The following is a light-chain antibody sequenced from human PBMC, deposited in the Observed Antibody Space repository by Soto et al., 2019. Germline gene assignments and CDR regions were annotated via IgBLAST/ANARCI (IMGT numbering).Light chain of an antibody. V-gene: IGLV2-14*01. CDR1: SSDVGGYNY. CDR2: EVS. J-gene: IGLJ1*01. Sequence: QSALTQPPSASGSPGQSVTISCTGTSSDVGGYNYVSWYQQHPGKAPKLMIYEVSKRPSGVSSRFSGSKSGNTASLTISGLQAEDEADYYCSSYTSSNTLEVFGVGTKLTVL. CDR3: SSYTSSNTLEV.